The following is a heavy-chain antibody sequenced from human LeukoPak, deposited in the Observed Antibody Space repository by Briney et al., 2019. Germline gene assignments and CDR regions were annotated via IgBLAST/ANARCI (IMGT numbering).Heavy chain of an antibody. V-gene: IGHV4-4*02. CDR3: ARTNWDDAFDI. J-gene: IGHJ3*02. D-gene: IGHD7-27*01. CDR2: IYHSGST. CDR1: GGSISTNYW. Sequence: PSGTLSLTCTVSGGSISTNYWWSWVRQPPGKGLEWIGEIYHSGSTNYHPSLKNRVTISVDKSKNQFSLRLNSVTAADTAVYYCARTNWDDAFDIWGQGTMVTVSS.